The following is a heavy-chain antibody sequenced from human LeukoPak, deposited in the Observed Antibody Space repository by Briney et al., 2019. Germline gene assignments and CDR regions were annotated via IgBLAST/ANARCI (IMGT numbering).Heavy chain of an antibody. J-gene: IGHJ3*02. CDR1: GGSFSGYY. CDR2: INHSGST. D-gene: IGHD1-26*01. Sequence: SETLSLTCAVYGGSFSGYYWSWIRQPPGKGLEWIGEINHSGSTNYNPSLKSRVTISVDTSKNQFSLKLSSVTAADTAVYYCARPGRQGGSYGAFDIWGQGTMVTVSS. CDR3: ARPGRQGGSYGAFDI. V-gene: IGHV4-34*01.